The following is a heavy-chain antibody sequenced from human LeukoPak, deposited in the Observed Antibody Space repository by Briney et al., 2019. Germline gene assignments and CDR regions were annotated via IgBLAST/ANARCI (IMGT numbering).Heavy chain of an antibody. V-gene: IGHV4-34*01. D-gene: IGHD2-2*01. J-gene: IGHJ6*02. CDR3: ARDVVVVPAAIHYGMDV. CDR2: INHSGRT. CDR1: GGSFSDYF. Sequence: PSETLSLTCAGYGGSFSDYFWGWIRQPPGKGLEWIGEINHSGRTYYNPSLKSRVTISVDTSKNQFSLNLSSVTAADTAVYYCARDVVVVPAAIHYGMDVWGQGTTVTVSS.